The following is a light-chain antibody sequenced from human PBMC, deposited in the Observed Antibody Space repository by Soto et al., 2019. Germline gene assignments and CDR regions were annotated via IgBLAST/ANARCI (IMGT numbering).Light chain of an antibody. Sequence: DIQMTQSPATLSASVGARVTITCRASQSTRNWLAWYQQTPGKAPKLLVSKASSLESGVPSRFSASGSGTEFPLTISSLQPDDFATYYCQQYNSYPWTFGQGTKVEIK. V-gene: IGKV1-5*03. CDR1: QSTRNW. J-gene: IGKJ1*01. CDR3: QQYNSYPWT. CDR2: KAS.